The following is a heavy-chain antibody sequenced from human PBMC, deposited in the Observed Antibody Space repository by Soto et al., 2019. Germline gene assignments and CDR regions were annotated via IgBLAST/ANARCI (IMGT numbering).Heavy chain of an antibody. D-gene: IGHD5-12*01. J-gene: IGHJ4*02. Sequence: SETLSLTCAVSGGSFSGYYWSWIRQPPGKGLEWIGEINHSGSTNYNPSLKSRVTISVDTSKNQFSLKLSSVTAADTAVYYCARRGYSGYDYGLYWGQGTLVTVSS. CDR2: INHSGST. CDR1: GGSFSGYY. CDR3: ARRGYSGYDYGLY. V-gene: IGHV4-34*01.